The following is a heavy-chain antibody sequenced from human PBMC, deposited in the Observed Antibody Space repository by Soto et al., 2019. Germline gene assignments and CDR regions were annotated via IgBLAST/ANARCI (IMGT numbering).Heavy chain of an antibody. CDR1: GGSISSSSYY. D-gene: IGHD6-13*01. J-gene: IGHJ4*02. CDR2: IYYSGST. V-gene: IGHV4-39*01. CDR3: ARVRFEQQMSHFDC. Sequence: SETLSLTCTVSGGSISSSSYYWGWIRQPPGKGLEWIGSIYYSGSTYYNPSLKSRVTINPDTSKNQFSLQLNSVTPEDTAVYYCARVRFEQQMSHFDCWGQGILVTVSS.